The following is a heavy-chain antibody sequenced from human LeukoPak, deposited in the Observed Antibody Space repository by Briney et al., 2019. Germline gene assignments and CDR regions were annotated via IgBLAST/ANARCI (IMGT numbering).Heavy chain of an antibody. CDR3: AKEGDYGDYAEDAFDI. J-gene: IGHJ3*02. Sequence: PGGSLRLSCAASGFIFSNYYMGWVRQAPGKGLEWVAVISYDGSNKYYADSVKGRFTISRDNSKNTLYLQMNSLRAEDSAVYYCAKEGDYGDYAEDAFDIWGQGTMVTVSS. D-gene: IGHD4-17*01. CDR1: GFIFSNYY. V-gene: IGHV3-30*18. CDR2: ISYDGSNK.